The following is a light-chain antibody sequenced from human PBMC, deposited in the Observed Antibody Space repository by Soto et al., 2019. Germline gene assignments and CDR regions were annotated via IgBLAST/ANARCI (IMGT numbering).Light chain of an antibody. CDR2: AAS. V-gene: IGKV1-39*01. Sequence: DIELTQSPASLSASVGDRGTIACRASQSIRSDLNWYQQKPGKAPKVLIYAASTRATGVPARFSGSGSGTEFTPTISGLQSADFALYYCQQYQNLWTFGQGTKVDIK. CDR3: QQYQNLWT. CDR1: QSIRSD. J-gene: IGKJ1*01.